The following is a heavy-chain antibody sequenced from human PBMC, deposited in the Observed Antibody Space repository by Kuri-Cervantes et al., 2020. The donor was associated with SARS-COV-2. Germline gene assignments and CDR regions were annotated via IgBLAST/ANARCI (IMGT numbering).Heavy chain of an antibody. CDR3: ARSAVRMVRGVIHY. V-gene: IGHV4-34*01. CDR1: GGSFSGYY. Sequence: SETLSLTCAVYGGSFSGYYWSWIRQPPGKGLEWIGEINHSGSTNYNPSLKSRVTIPVDTSKNQFSLKLSSVTAADTAVYYCARSAVRMVRGVIHYWGQGTLVTVSS. CDR2: INHSGST. D-gene: IGHD3-10*01. J-gene: IGHJ4*02.